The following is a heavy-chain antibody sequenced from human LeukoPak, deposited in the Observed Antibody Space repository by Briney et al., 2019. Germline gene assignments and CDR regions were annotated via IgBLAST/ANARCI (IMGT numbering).Heavy chain of an antibody. CDR1: GFTFSTYA. CDR3: ARDGVEGSGSYYYAQARFSLALYYFDY. D-gene: IGHD3-10*01. V-gene: IGHV3-30-3*01. J-gene: IGHJ4*02. CDR2: ISYDGSNK. Sequence: GGSLRLSCADSGFTFSTYAMHWVRQAPGKELEWVAVISYDGSNKYYTDSVKGRFTISRDNSKNTLYLQMNSLRAEDTAVYYCARDGVEGSGSYYYAQARFSLALYYFDYWGQGILVTVSS.